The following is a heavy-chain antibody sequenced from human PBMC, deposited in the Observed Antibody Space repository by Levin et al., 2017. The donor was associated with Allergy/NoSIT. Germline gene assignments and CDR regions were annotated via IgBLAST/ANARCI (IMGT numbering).Heavy chain of an antibody. D-gene: IGHD1-1*01. CDR1: GGSIRSNSW. CDR3: VRVERSYWDAPRD. J-gene: IGHJ4*02. Sequence: SQTLSLTCVVSGGSIRSNSWWSWVRQPPGKGLEWIGEVYQSVTFNYKPTLKSRVSISLDNSKNQFSLKLTSVTAADTAVYYCVRVERSYWDAPRDWGQGTLVTVSS. CDR2: VYQSVTF. V-gene: IGHV4/OR15-8*01.